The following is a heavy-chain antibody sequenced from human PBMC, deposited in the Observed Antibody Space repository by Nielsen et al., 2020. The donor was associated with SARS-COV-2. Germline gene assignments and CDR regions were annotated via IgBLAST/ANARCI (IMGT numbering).Heavy chain of an antibody. CDR2: ISSSAASI. J-gene: IGHJ6*03. V-gene: IGHV3-48*04. CDR1: GFTFSSYS. D-gene: IGHD1-14*01. CDR3: AREGMGSTYYMDV. Sequence: GSLRLSCSASGFTFSSYSMNWVRQAPGKGLEWIAHISSSAASIYYADSVKGRFAVSRDNVKDSLLLQMNSLRGEDTGVYYCAREGMGSTYYMDVWGEGTTVTVFS.